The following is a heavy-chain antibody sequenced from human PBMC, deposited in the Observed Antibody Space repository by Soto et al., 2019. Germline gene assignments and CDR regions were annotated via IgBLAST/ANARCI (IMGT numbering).Heavy chain of an antibody. D-gene: IGHD2-15*01. Sequence: QVQLVQSGAEVKKPGASVKVSCKASGYTFTSYYMHWVRQAPGQGLEWMGIINPSGGSTSYAQKFQGRVTMTRDTSTSTVYMEVSSLRSEDTAVYYCARDLPRLVGVVAAVSRYYYGMDVWGQGTTVTVSS. J-gene: IGHJ6*02. CDR2: INPSGGST. CDR3: ARDLPRLVGVVAAVSRYYYGMDV. CDR1: GYTFTSYY. V-gene: IGHV1-46*01.